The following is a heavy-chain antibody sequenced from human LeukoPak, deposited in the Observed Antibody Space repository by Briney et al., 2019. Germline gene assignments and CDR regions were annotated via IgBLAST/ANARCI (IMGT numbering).Heavy chain of an antibody. CDR2: INRSGST. CDR3: ARGRYCSSTSCYTFDI. Sequence: SETLSLTCAVYGGSFSGYYWSWIRQPPGKGLEWIGEINRSGSTNYNPSLKSRVTISVDTSKNQFSLKLSSVTAADTAVYYCARGRYCSSTSCYTFDIWGQGTMVTVSS. D-gene: IGHD2-2*02. CDR1: GGSFSGYY. J-gene: IGHJ3*02. V-gene: IGHV4-34*01.